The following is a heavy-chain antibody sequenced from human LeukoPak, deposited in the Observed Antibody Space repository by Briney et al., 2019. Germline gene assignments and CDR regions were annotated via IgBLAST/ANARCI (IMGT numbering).Heavy chain of an antibody. Sequence: GGSLRLSCAASGFTFSSYAMSWVRQAPGKGLEWVSAISGSGGSTYYADSVKGRFTISRDNSKNTLYLQMNSLRAEDTAVYHCAKDLSAIWSGEISLFDYWGQGTLVTVSS. D-gene: IGHD3-10*01. V-gene: IGHV3-23*01. CDR3: AKDLSAIWSGEISLFDY. J-gene: IGHJ4*02. CDR1: GFTFSSYA. CDR2: ISGSGGST.